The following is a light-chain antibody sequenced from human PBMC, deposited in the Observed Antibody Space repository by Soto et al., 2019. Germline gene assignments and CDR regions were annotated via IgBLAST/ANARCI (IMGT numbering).Light chain of an antibody. Sequence: DIHITQSPSTLSASVGDRVTITCRASQSISNWLAWHQQKPGKAPKLLIYAASTLQSGVPSRFSGSGSGTDFTLTISCLQSEDFATYYCQQYYSYPLTFGGGTKVDIK. J-gene: IGKJ4*01. CDR2: AAS. V-gene: IGKV1-5*01. CDR3: QQYYSYPLT. CDR1: QSISNW.